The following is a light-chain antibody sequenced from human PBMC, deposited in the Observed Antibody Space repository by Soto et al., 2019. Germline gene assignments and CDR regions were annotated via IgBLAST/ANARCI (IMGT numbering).Light chain of an antibody. CDR2: IAS. CDR1: QSVSSSY. J-gene: IGKJ1*01. V-gene: IGKV3-20*01. CDR3: QQYGSSPWT. Sequence: EIMLTQSPGTLSLSPGEGATLSCRASQSVSSSYLAWYQQKPGQAPRLLIYIASTRAPGIPDRFSGSGSGTDFTLTISRLEPEDFAVYYCQQYGSSPWTFGQGTKVEIK.